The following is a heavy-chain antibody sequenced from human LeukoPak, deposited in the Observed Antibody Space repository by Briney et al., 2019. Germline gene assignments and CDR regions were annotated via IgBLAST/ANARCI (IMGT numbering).Heavy chain of an antibody. CDR2: VWYDGSNK. D-gene: IGHD6-19*01. Sequence: GGSLRLSCAASGFTFSSYVMHWVRQAPGKGLEWVAVVWYDGSNKYYADSVKGRFTISRDNSKNTLYLQMNSLRAEDTAVYYCARDISSGWSDAFDIWGQGTMVTVSS. CDR3: ARDISSGWSDAFDI. CDR1: GFTFSSYV. J-gene: IGHJ3*02. V-gene: IGHV3-33*01.